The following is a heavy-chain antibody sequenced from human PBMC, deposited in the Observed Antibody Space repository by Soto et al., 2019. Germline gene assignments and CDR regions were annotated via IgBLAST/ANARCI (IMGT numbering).Heavy chain of an antibody. J-gene: IGHJ4*02. Sequence: GASVKVSCKASGYTFTSYGISWVRQAPGQGLEWIGWISAYNGNTTYAQKLQGRVTMTTDTSTSTAYMELRSLRSDDTAVYYCVIAAQPYYFDFWGQGTLVTVSS. V-gene: IGHV1-18*01. CDR3: VIAAQPYYFDF. CDR1: GYTFTSYG. CDR2: ISAYNGNT.